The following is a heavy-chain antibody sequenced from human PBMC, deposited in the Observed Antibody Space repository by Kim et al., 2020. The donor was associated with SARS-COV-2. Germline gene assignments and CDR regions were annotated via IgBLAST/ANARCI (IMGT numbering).Heavy chain of an antibody. V-gene: IGHV3-33*05. CDR3: ARDALITMVRGVIDKYY. D-gene: IGHD3-10*01. CDR1: GFTFSSYG. Sequence: GGSLRLSCAASGFTFSSYGMHWVRQAPGKGLEWVAVISYDGSNKYYADSVKGRFTISRDNSKNTLYLQMNSLRAEDTAVYYCARDALITMVRGVIDKYY. J-gene: IGHJ6*01. CDR2: ISYDGSNK.